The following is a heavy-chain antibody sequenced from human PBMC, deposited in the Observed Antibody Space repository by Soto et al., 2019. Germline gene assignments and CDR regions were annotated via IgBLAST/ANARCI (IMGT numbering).Heavy chain of an antibody. V-gene: IGHV1-18*04. D-gene: IGHD6-13*01. CDR3: ARAPQTVAGAGIWY. CDR1: GYTFTSYG. CDR2: ISGYNGDT. Sequence: QVQLVQSGAEVKKPGASVKVSCKASGYTFTSYGISWVRQAPGQGLEWMGWISGYNGDTNYAQQLQGRVTMTTDTSTNTAYMELRSLRSDDTAVYYCARAPQTVAGAGIWYWGQGTLVTVSS. J-gene: IGHJ4*02.